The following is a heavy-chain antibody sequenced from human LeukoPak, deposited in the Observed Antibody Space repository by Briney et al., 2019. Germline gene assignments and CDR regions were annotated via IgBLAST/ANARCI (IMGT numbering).Heavy chain of an antibody. CDR2: IYPGDSDT. D-gene: IGHD5-12*01. J-gene: IGHJ4*02. CDR3: ARARSGYSGYGPFVY. V-gene: IGHV5-51*01. CDR1: GYSFTSYW. Sequence: RGESLKISCKGSGYSFTSYWIGWVRQMPGKGLEGMGIIYPGDSDTRYSPSFQGQVTISADKSISTAYLQWSSLKASDTAMYYCARARSGYSGYGPFVYWGQGTLVTVSS.